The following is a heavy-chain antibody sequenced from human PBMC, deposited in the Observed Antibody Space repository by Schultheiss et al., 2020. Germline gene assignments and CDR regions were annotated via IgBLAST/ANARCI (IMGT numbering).Heavy chain of an antibody. J-gene: IGHJ5*02. CDR2: IYYSGST. V-gene: IGHV4-34*01. CDR1: GASFSGYS. Sequence: SETLSLTCVVYGASFSGYSWNWIRQPPGKGLEWIGSIYYSGSTYYNPSLKSRVTISVDTSTNQFSLKLSSVTAADTAVYYCARQYSSSWRALFWLDPWGQGTLVTVSS. CDR3: ARQYSSSWRALFWLDP. D-gene: IGHD6-13*01.